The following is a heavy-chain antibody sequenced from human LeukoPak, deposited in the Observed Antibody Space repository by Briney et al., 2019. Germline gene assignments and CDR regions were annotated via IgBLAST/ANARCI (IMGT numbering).Heavy chain of an antibody. V-gene: IGHV4-34*01. J-gene: IGHJ3*02. CDR3: ARADLIANAFDI. CDR2: INHSGST. Sequence: GSLRLSCAASGFTLSSYAMSWIRQPPGKGLEWIGEINHSGSTNYNPSLKSRVTISVDTSKNQFSLKLSSVTAADTAVYYCARADLIANAFDIWGQGTMVTVSS. CDR1: GFTLSSYA.